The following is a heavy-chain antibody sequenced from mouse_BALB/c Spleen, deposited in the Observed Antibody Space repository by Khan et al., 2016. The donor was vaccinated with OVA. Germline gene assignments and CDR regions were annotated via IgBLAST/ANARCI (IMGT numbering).Heavy chain of an antibody. CDR2: IWTGGIT. J-gene: IGHJ3*01. CDR1: GFSLSNYG. CDR3: ARSYDYDVGGFAY. V-gene: IGHV2-9*02. D-gene: IGHD2-4*01. Sequence: VKLEVSGPGLVAPSQSLSITCTVSGFSLSNYGIHWVRQPLGKGLEWLGVIWTGGITNYNSALMSRLIISKDNSKSQVFLKMNRLQTDDTAIYSCARSYDYDVGGFAYWGQGTLVTVSA.